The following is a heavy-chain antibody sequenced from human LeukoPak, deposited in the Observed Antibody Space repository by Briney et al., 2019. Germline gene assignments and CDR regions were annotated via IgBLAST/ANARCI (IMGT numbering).Heavy chain of an antibody. D-gene: IGHD3-22*01. CDR3: ARIYDNSGYYDY. Sequence: PGGSLRLSCAAPGFTFSTYWMSWVRQAPGKGLEWVANINQGGSEKYYVDSVKGRFTISRDNAKNSLYLQMNSLRAEDTAVYYCARIYDNSGYYDYWGQGTLVTVSS. CDR2: INQGGSEK. CDR1: GFTFSTYW. V-gene: IGHV3-7*04. J-gene: IGHJ4*02.